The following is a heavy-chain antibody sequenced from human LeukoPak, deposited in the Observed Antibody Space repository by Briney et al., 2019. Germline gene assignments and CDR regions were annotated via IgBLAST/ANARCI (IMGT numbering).Heavy chain of an antibody. CDR3: ARDSPGRYFDY. CDR1: GGSISGGSYY. J-gene: IGHJ4*02. CDR2: IYTSGST. V-gene: IGHV4-61*02. Sequence: PSETLSLTCIVSGGSISGGSYYWTWIRQPAGNGLEWIGRIYTSGSTNYSPSLKSRVTISLDMSENQFSLKLTSVTAADTAVYYCARDSPGRYFDYWGQGTLVTVSS.